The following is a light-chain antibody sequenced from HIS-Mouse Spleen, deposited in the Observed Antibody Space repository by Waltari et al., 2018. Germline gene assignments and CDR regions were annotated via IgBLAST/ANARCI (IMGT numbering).Light chain of an antibody. CDR3: CSYAGSYTGV. CDR1: SSDVGGYNY. J-gene: IGLJ1*01. V-gene: IGLV2-11*01. Sequence: QSALTQPRSVSGSPGQSVTIPCPGTSSDVGGYNYVPWYQQHPGKPPKLMIYNASNRPSGVPDRFSGSKSANTASLTISGLQAEDEADYYCCSYAGSYTGVFGTGTKVTVL. CDR2: NAS.